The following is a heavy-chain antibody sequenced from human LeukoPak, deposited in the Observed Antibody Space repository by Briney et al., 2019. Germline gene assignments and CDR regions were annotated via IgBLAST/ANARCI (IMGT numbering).Heavy chain of an antibody. D-gene: IGHD5-12*01. CDR1: GFTFDDYG. CDR2: INWNGGST. CDR3: ARDRREVDIVATIERDLYYYYYYMDV. Sequence: TGGSLRLSCAASGFTFDDYGMSWVRQAPGKGLEWVSGINWNGGSTGYADSVKGRFTISRDNAKNSLYLQMNSLRAEDTALYYCARDRREVDIVATIERDLYYYYYYMDVWGKGTTVTVSS. J-gene: IGHJ6*03. V-gene: IGHV3-20*04.